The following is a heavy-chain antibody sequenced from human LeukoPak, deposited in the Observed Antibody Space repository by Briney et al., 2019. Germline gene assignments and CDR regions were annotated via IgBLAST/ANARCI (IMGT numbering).Heavy chain of an antibody. CDR2: ISGSGGST. V-gene: IGHV3-23*01. Sequence: GGSLRLSCAASGFTFSSYAMSWVRQAPGKGLEWVSAISGSGGSTYYADSVKGRFTISRDNAKSSLYLQMNSLRAEDTALYYCAKDDPSGWKFDYWGQGTLVTVSS. J-gene: IGHJ4*02. CDR3: AKDDPSGWKFDY. D-gene: IGHD6-19*01. CDR1: GFTFSSYA.